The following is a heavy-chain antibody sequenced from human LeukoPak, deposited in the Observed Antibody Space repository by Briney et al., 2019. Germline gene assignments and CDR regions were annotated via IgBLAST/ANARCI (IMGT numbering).Heavy chain of an antibody. CDR1: GFTVSSNS. V-gene: IGHV3-53*01. D-gene: IGHD3-16*01. CDR2: IYSDNT. CDR3: AKDYAVGSIDY. Sequence: PGGSLRLSCTVSGFTVSSNSMSWVRQAPGKGLEWVSFIYSDNTHYSDSVKGRFTISRDNSKNTVSLQMESLRAEDTALYYCAKDYAVGSIDYWGQGTLVTVSS. J-gene: IGHJ4*02.